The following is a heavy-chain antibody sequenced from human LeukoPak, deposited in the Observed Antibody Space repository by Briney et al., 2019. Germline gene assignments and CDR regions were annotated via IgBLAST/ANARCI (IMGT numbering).Heavy chain of an antibody. CDR1: GGSISSYY. Sequence: SETLSLTCTVSGGSISSYYWSWIRQPPGKGLEWSGYIYYTGSTNYNPSLKSRVTISVDTSKNQFSLKLSSVTAADTAVYYCARGRRGVVVPAAIRKGNWFDPWGQGTLVTVSS. D-gene: IGHD2-2*02. CDR2: IYYTGST. CDR3: ARGRRGVVVPAAIRKGNWFDP. J-gene: IGHJ5*02. V-gene: IGHV4-59*12.